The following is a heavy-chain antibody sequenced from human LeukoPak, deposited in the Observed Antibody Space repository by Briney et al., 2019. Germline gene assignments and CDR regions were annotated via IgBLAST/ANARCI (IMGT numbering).Heavy chain of an antibody. D-gene: IGHD3-10*01. J-gene: IGHJ3*02. CDR2: INPKSGGT. V-gene: IGHV1-2*02. CDR3: ARNLWFGESSDAFDM. CDR1: GYTFTGYY. Sequence: ASVKVSCKTSGYTFTGYYMHWVRQAPGQGLEWMGWINPKSGGTNYAQKFQGRVTMTRDTSISTAYMDMSSLRSDDTAVYYCARNLWFGESSDAFDMWGQGTMVTVSS.